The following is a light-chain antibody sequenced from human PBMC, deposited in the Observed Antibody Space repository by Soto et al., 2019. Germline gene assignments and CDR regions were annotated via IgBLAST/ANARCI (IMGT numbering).Light chain of an antibody. CDR2: ENN. Sequence: QSVLTQPPSVSAAPGQKVTISCSGSSSNIGTNYVSWYQQLPGTAPKLLIYENNKRPSGIPDRFSGSKSGTSATLGITGLQTGDEADYYGAAWDASRSPSVVFGGGTKLTVL. CDR3: AAWDASRSPSVV. J-gene: IGLJ2*01. CDR1: SSNIGTNY. V-gene: IGLV1-51*02.